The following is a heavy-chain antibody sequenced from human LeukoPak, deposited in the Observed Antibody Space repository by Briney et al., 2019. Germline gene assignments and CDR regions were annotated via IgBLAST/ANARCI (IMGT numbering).Heavy chain of an antibody. CDR2: IKGDGIST. D-gene: IGHD3-3*01. J-gene: IGHJ4*02. V-gene: IGHV3-74*01. CDR3: AKDHYWSIDY. Sequence: GGSLRLSCAASGFDFSSNWMHWVRHAPGQGLVWVSRIKGDGISTNYADSVKGRFTISRDIAKNTQYLQMNSLRAEDTGVYYCAKDHYWSIDYWGRGTLVTVSS. CDR1: GFDFSSNW.